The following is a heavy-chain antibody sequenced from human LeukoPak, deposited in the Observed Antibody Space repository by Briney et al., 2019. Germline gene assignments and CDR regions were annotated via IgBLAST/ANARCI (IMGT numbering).Heavy chain of an antibody. J-gene: IGHJ4*02. CDR1: GYTFTNYF. Sequence: ASVKVSCKASGYTFTNYFMHWVRQAPGQGRVWMGIINPSGGSTSYAQKFQGRVTMTRDTSTSTVYMELSSLRSEDTAVYYCARGGSSSSPFFDYWGQGTLVTVSA. V-gene: IGHV1-46*01. D-gene: IGHD6-13*01. CDR3: ARGGSSSSPFFDY. CDR2: INPSGGST.